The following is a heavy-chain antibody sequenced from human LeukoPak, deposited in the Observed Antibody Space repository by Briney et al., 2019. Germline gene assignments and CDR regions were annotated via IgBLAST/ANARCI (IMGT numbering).Heavy chain of an antibody. Sequence: ASVKVSCNASGYTFTDYYTHWVRQAPGHVLEWIGWLNPNSGDTIYAQRMQGRVTMTSDTSTKTAYMELSRLTSDDTAMYYCARDDIVGATEFDYWGQGTLVTVSS. J-gene: IGHJ4*02. V-gene: IGHV1-2*02. CDR3: ARDDIVGATEFDY. CDR2: LNPNSGDT. D-gene: IGHD1-26*01. CDR1: GYTFTDYY.